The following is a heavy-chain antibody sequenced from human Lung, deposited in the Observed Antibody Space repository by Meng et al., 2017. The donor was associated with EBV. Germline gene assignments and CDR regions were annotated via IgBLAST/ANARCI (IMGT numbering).Heavy chain of an antibody. CDR3: ARGVYSVSTFDP. J-gene: IGHJ5*02. CDR1: GGSITSNNW. CDR2: IYHSGST. V-gene: IGHV4-4*02. D-gene: IGHD2-8*01. Sequence: VPLHACGPGLVKPSGTLSLTSAAPGGSITSNNWWSWVRQPPGKGLEWIGEIYHSGSTNFNPSLKSRVTTSIDKSKNQFSLKLSSVTAADTAVYYCARGVYSVSTFDPWGQGTLVTVSS.